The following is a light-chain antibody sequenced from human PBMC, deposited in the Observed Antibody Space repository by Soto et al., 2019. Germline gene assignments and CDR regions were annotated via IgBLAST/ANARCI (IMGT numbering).Light chain of an antibody. J-gene: IGLJ1*01. CDR1: SSDVGGYNF. V-gene: IGLV2-14*01. CDR2: EVS. CDR3: SSYTSSTPLGYV. Sequence: QPVLTQPASVSGSPGQSITISCTGTSSDVGGYNFVSWYQQHPGKAPKLMIYEVSNRPSGVSNRFSGSKSGNTASLTISGLQAEDEADYYCSSYTSSTPLGYVFGTGTKVTVL.